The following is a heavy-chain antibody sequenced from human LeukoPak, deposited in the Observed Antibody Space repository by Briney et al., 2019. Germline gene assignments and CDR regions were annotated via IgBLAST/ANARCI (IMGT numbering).Heavy chain of an antibody. D-gene: IGHD3-22*01. CDR3: ASDDTYYYDSSGPGALL. V-gene: IGHV3-66*01. CDR1: GFTFSSYW. CDR2: ILSDGST. J-gene: IGHJ4*02. Sequence: GGSLRLSCAASGFTFSSYWMSWVRQAPGKGLEWVSVILSDGSTYYADSVKGRFTISRDNSKNTLYLQMNSLRAEDTAVYYCASDDTYYYDSSGPGALLWGQGTLVTVSS.